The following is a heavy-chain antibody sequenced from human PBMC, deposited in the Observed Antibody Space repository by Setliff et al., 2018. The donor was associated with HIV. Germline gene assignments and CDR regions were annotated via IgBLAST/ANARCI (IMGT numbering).Heavy chain of an antibody. J-gene: IGHJ4*02. CDR1: GFRFNTYA. V-gene: IGHV3-33*01. Sequence: PGGSLRLSCAASGFRFNTYAMHWVRQAPGKGLEWVAVVWYDGSNQNYADSVKGRLTISRDNSNNTLYLQMNSLTPEDTAVYHCARCSSSWHTFDYWGQGTLVTVSS. CDR2: VWYDGSNQ. CDR3: ARCSSSWHTFDY. D-gene: IGHD6-13*01.